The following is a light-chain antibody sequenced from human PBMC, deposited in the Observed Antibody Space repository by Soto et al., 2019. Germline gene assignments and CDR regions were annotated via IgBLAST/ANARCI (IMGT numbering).Light chain of an antibody. CDR3: QHRSNWPAT. J-gene: IGKJ2*01. CDR2: EGS. V-gene: IGKV3-11*01. Sequence: EIVLTQSPATLSLSPGERATLSCRASQSVNSYLSWYQQNPGQAPRLLIYEGSKRATGIPARFSGSVSGTDFPLTISSLEPEDFAVYSCQHRSNWPATFGQGTKVEI. CDR1: QSVNSY.